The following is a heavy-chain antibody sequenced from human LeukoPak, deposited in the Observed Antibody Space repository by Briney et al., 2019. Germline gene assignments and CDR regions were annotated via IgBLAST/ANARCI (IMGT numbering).Heavy chain of an antibody. V-gene: IGHV4-34*01. CDR2: INHSGST. J-gene: IGHJ4*02. CDR3: ASLGSGFDH. CDR1: GGSFSGYY. Sequence: SETLSLTCAVYGGSFSGYYWSWIRQPPGKGLEWIGEINHSGSTNYNPSLKSRVTISVDTSKNQFSLKLSSVTAADTAVYYCASLGSGFDHWGQGTLVTVSS. D-gene: IGHD3-10*01.